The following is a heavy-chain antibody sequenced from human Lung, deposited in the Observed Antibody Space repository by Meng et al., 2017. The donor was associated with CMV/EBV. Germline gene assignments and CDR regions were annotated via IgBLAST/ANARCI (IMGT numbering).Heavy chain of an antibody. V-gene: IGHV5-51*01. Sequence: GGSXRLXXKGSGYIFTSYWIGWVRQMPGKGLEWMGIIYPGDSDTRYSPSFQGQVTISADKSISTAYLQWSSLKASDTAMYYCARQSSLGYCSSTSCYSYYGMDVXGQGXTVTVSS. CDR3: ARQSSLGYCSSTSCYSYYGMDV. CDR2: IYPGDSDT. D-gene: IGHD2-2*02. J-gene: IGHJ6*02. CDR1: GYIFTSYW.